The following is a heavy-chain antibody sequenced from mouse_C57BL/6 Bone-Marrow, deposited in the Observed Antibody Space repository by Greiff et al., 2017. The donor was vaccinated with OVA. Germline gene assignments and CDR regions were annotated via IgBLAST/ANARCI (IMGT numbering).Heavy chain of an antibody. CDR1: GYTFTSYG. CDR3: ARGATGAMDY. Sequence: VNLVESGAELARPGASVKLSCKASGYTFTSYGISWVKQRTGQGLEWIGEIYPRSGNTYYNEKFKGKATLTADKSSSTAYMELRSLTSEDSAVYFCARGATGAMDYWGQGTLVTVSA. D-gene: IGHD3-1*01. J-gene: IGHJ3*01. V-gene: IGHV1-81*01. CDR2: IYPRSGNT.